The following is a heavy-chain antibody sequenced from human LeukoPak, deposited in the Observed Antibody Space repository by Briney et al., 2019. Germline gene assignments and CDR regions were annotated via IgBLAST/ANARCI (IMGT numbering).Heavy chain of an antibody. CDR2: ISAYNGNT. D-gene: IGHD5-18*01. CDR3: ARGSPSYGQGGISY. CDR1: GYTFTSYG. V-gene: IGHV1-18*01. Sequence: ASVKVSCKAFGYTFTSYGISWVRQAPGQGLEWMGWISAYNGNTNYVQKLQGRVTMTTDTSTSTAYMELRSLRSDDTAVYYCARGSPSYGQGGISYWGQGTLVTVSS. J-gene: IGHJ4*02.